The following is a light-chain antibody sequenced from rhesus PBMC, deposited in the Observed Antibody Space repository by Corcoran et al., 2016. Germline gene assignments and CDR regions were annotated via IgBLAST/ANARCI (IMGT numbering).Light chain of an antibody. J-gene: IGKJ2*01. CDR1: QSISSW. CDR3: QQGYSTPYS. Sequence: DIQMTQSPSSLSASVGDTVTITCRASQSISSWLAWYQQKPGKAPRVLNYKASDLQSGVPSRFSGRGSGTDFTLPISSLTPEDFATYYCQQGYSTPYSFGQGTKVEIK. V-gene: IGKV1-22*01. CDR2: KAS.